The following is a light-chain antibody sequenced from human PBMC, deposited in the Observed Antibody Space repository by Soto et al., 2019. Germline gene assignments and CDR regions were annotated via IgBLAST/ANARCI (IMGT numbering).Light chain of an antibody. CDR2: GGF. CDR1: QSIRTS. V-gene: IGKV1-39*01. CDR3: QQSYSTPPT. J-gene: IGKJ2*01. Sequence: DIQMTQSPSSLSASVGDRVTITCRASQSIRTSLNWYQQKPGKAPKLLIYGGFSLQSGAPSRFSGSGSGTDFTLTISSLQPEDFAVYYCQQSYSTPPTFGQGTKVEI.